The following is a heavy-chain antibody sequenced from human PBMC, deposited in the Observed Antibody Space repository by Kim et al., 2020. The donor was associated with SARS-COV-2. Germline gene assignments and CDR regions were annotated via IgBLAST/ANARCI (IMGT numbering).Heavy chain of an antibody. CDR2: LSDSGGDT. CDR3: AKKGIHARGQWYFDR. CDR1: GFTFSSFA. Sequence: GGSLRLSCAASGFTFSSFAMTWVRQAPGKGLEWVSILSDSGGDTFYADSVRGRFTISRDNSKNTLYLHMNSLRAEDTAVYYCAKKGIHARGQWYFDRWGRGTLVTVPS. D-gene: IGHD6-13*01. V-gene: IGHV3-23*01. J-gene: IGHJ2*01.